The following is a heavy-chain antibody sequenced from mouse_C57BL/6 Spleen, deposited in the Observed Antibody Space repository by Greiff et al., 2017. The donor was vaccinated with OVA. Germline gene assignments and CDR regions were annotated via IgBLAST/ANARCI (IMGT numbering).Heavy chain of an antibody. D-gene: IGHD2-3*01. CDR3: ARGDGYFDY. J-gene: IGHJ2*01. Sequence: EVKVEESGGGLVKPGGSLKLSCAASGFTFSSYAMSWVRQTPEKRLEWVATISAGGSYTYYPDNVTGRFTISRDNAKNNLYLQMSHLKSEDTAMYYCARGDGYFDYGGQGTILTVSA. CDR1: GFTFSSYA. CDR2: ISAGGSYT. V-gene: IGHV5-4*03.